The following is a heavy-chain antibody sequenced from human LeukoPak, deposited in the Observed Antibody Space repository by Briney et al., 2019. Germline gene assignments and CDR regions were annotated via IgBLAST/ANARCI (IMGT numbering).Heavy chain of an antibody. Sequence: SETLSLTCTVSGGSTSSHYWSWIRQPAGKGLEWIGRIYTSGSTNSNPSLKCRVTMPIDTSKNQFSLMLSSVTAADTAVYYCVRGLFDSSSYRAFDIWGQGTMVTVSS. D-gene: IGHD3-22*01. V-gene: IGHV4-4*07. J-gene: IGHJ3*02. CDR2: IYTSGST. CDR3: VRGLFDSSSYRAFDI. CDR1: GGSTSSHY.